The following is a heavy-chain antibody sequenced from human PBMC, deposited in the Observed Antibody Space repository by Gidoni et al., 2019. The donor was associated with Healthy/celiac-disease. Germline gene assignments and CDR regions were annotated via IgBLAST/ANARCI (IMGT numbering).Heavy chain of an antibody. V-gene: IGHV3-30-3*01. CDR1: GFTFSSYA. J-gene: IGHJ4*02. CDR3: ARDGHGYKY. Sequence: QVQLVESGGGVVQPGRSLRLSCAASGFTFSSYAMHWVRQAPGKGLEWVAVISYDGSNKYYADSVKGRFTISRDNSKNTLYLQMNSLRAEDTAVYYCARDGHGYKYWGQGTLVTVSS. CDR2: ISYDGSNK. D-gene: IGHD5-12*01.